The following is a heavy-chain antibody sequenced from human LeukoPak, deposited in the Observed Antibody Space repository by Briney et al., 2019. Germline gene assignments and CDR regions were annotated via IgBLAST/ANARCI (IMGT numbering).Heavy chain of an antibody. CDR2: IIPILGIA. CDR1: GGTFSSYA. CDR3: ARDPTGTAMVTVAY. V-gene: IGHV1-69*04. D-gene: IGHD5-18*01. Sequence: ASVKVSCKASGGTFSSYAISWVRQAPGQGLEWMGRIIPILGIANYAQKFQGRVTITADKSTSTAYMELSSLRSEDTAVCYCARDPTGTAMVTVAYWGQGTLVTVSS. J-gene: IGHJ4*02.